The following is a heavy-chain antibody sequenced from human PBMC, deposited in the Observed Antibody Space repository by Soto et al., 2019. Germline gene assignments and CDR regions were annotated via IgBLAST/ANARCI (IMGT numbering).Heavy chain of an antibody. Sequence: SETLSLTCTVSGGSISSYYLSWIRQPPGKGLEWIGYIYHSVSSNYNPSLKSRVTILLDTSKNQFSLKLSSVTAADTAVYYCGRGGGYSYGYDAFDIWGQGTMATVSS. CDR1: GGSISSYY. CDR3: GRGGGYSYGYDAFDI. J-gene: IGHJ3*02. CDR2: IYHSVSS. V-gene: IGHV4-59*01. D-gene: IGHD5-18*01.